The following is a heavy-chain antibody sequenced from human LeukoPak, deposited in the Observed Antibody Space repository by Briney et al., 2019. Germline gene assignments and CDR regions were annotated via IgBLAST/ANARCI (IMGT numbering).Heavy chain of an antibody. CDR3: ARGGVGATPGPYNWFDP. J-gene: IGHJ5*02. V-gene: IGHV1-69*04. D-gene: IGHD1-26*01. CDR2: IIPIFGIA. Sequence: ASAKVSCKASGGTFSSYAISWVRQAPGQGLEWMGRIIPIFGIANYAQKFQGRVTITADKSTSTAYMELSSLRSEDTAVYYCARGGVGATPGPYNWFDPWGQGTLVTVSS. CDR1: GGTFSSYA.